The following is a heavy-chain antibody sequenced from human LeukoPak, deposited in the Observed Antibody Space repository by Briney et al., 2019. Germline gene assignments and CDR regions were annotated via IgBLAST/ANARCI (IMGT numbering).Heavy chain of an antibody. CDR1: GFSFSSYW. D-gene: IGHD2-15*01. J-gene: IGHJ3*02. CDR3: ARALVAGATLNALDI. CDR2: IQYDGSTT. Sequence: GGSLRLSCAASGFSFSSYWMHWVRQAPGKGLVWVARIQYDGSTTNYADSVKGRFTISRDNAKKTLYVQMNSLRAEDTAVYYCARALVAGATLNALDIWGRGTMVTVSS. V-gene: IGHV3-74*01.